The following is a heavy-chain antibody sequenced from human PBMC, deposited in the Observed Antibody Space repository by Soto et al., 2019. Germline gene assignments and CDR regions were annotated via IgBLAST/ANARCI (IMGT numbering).Heavy chain of an antibody. V-gene: IGHV4-4*02. CDR3: AREIVTAGGNNYFDP. CDR1: GGTVASSHW. Sequence: SETLSLTCGVSGGTVASSHWWSWVRQSPGGGLEWIGNVYHTGDTNLNPSLQSRVTISVDKSNNQFSLRLNSLTAADTAVYFCAREIVTAGGNNYFDPWGPGTRVTVS. J-gene: IGHJ5*02. CDR2: VYHTGDT. D-gene: IGHD2-21*02.